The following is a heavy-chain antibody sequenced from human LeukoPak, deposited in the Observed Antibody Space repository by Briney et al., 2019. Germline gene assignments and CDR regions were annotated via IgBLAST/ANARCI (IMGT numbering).Heavy chain of an antibody. D-gene: IGHD5-24*01. J-gene: IGHJ4*02. V-gene: IGHV4-39*07. CDR3: GRDSVEMGTIHSDY. CDR2: FYHSGST. Sequence: KASETLSLTCTVSGVSISSSNYFWGWLRQAPGKGLEWIGSFYHSGSTYYNPSLKSRVTISADMSKNQFSLRLYSVTAADTAVYYCGRDSVEMGTIHSDYWGQGTLVTVSS. CDR1: GVSISSSNYF.